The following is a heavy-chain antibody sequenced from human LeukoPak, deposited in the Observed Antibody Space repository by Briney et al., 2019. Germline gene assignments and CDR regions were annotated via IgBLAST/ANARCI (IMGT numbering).Heavy chain of an antibody. CDR2: IGSSGTTI. J-gene: IGHJ4*02. D-gene: IGHD6-19*01. Sequence: GGSLRLSCAVSGFPFSIYEMNWVRQAPGKGLQWVSNIGSSGTTIYYADSVKGRFSISRDNAKNSLYLQMNSLRVEDTAVYYCALLAVASDFDYWGQGALVTVSS. V-gene: IGHV3-48*03. CDR3: ALLAVASDFDY. CDR1: GFPFSIYE.